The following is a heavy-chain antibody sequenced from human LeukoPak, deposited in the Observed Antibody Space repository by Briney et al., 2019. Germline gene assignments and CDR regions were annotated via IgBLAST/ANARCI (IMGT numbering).Heavy chain of an antibody. V-gene: IGHV3-23*01. D-gene: IGHD3-22*01. J-gene: IGHJ4*02. Sequence: GGSLRLSCAASGFTFSSYAMSWVRQAPGKGLEWVSAISGSGGSTYYADSVKGRFPISRDNSKNTLYLQMNSLRAEDTAVYYCAKDRALITMIVVVITPTGGFDYWGQGTLVTVSS. CDR1: GFTFSSYA. CDR3: AKDRALITMIVVVITPTGGFDY. CDR2: ISGSGGST.